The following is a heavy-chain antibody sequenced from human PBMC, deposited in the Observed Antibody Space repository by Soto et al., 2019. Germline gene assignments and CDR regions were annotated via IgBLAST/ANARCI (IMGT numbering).Heavy chain of an antibody. Sequence: ASVKVSCKASGYTFIDYYIHWVRQAPGQGLEWMGWINPRNGATNYAQKFQGRVTMTRDTSSTTAYMELSGLRPDDTAVYYCARLPQPGLYYYAMDVWGQGTTVTVSS. J-gene: IGHJ6*02. CDR3: ARLPQPGLYYYAMDV. V-gene: IGHV1-2*02. CDR2: INPRNGAT. CDR1: GYTFIDYY.